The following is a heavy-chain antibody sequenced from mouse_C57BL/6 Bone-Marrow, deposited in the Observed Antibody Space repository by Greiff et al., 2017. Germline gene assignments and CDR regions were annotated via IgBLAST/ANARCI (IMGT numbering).Heavy chain of an antibody. CDR3: ARKEVLRSVLYAMDY. Sequence: QVQLQQPGAELVKPGASVKMSCKASGYTFTSYWITWVKQRPGQGLEWIGDIYPGSGSTNYNEKFKSKATLTVDTSSSTAYMQLSSLTSEDSAVXYCARKEVLRSVLYAMDYWGQGTSVTVSS. CDR1: GYTFTSYW. CDR2: IYPGSGST. J-gene: IGHJ4*01. D-gene: IGHD1-1*01. V-gene: IGHV1-55*01.